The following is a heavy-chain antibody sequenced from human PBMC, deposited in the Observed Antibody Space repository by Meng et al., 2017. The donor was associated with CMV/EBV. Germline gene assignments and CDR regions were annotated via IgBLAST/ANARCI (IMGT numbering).Heavy chain of an antibody. CDR2: INPNSGDT. V-gene: IGHV1-2*02. CDR1: GDTFTDYY. D-gene: IGHD4-17*01. CDR3: TRDAHLTTVTPNWFDP. J-gene: IGHJ5*02. Sequence: QVDLGQSGAELRKPRASVKVPCKASGDTFTDYYMHWVRQAPGQGLEWMGCINPNSGDTNYAQKFQGRVTMTRDTSISTAYMELSRLRSDDTAVYYCTRDAHLTTVTPNWFDPWGQGTLVTVSS.